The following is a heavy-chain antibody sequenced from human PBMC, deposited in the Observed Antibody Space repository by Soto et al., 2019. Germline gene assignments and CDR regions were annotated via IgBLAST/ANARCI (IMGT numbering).Heavy chain of an antibody. CDR1: QFTFNVYG. CDR2: ISVTGENS. CDR3: AKQHGAWPSNWLDA. V-gene: IGHV3-23*01. Sequence: GGSLRLSCTASQFTFNVYGMSWVRQAPGKGLEWVSSISVTGENSLYADSVRGRFTMSRDNSKDILYLQMNSLRVDDTAMYYCAKQHGAWPSNWLDAWGQ. J-gene: IGHJ5*02.